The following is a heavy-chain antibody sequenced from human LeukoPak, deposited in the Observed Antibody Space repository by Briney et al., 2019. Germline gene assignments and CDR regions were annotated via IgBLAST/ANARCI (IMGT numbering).Heavy chain of an antibody. CDR3: ARHFGPGYTSSWYNFLGTFDI. CDR2: IYFSGST. Sequence: SETLSLTCTVSGGSISNYYWSWIRQPPGKGLEWIGYIYFSGSTNYSPSLKSRVTISVDTSKNQFSLKLNSLTAADTAVYYCARHFGPGYTSSWYNFLGTFDIWGQGTMVTVSS. J-gene: IGHJ3*02. V-gene: IGHV4-59*08. D-gene: IGHD6-13*01. CDR1: GGSISNYY.